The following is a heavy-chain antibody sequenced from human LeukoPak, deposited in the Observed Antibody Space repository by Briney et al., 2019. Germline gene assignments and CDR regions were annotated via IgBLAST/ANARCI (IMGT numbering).Heavy chain of an antibody. CDR1: EFSVGSNY. D-gene: IGHD3-22*01. Sequence: GGSLRLSCAASEFSVGSNYMTWVRQAPGKGLEWVSLIYSGGSTYYADSVKGRFTISRDNSKNTLYLQMGSLRPEDMAVYYCASSSGYFHWYFDLWGRGTLVTVSS. CDR2: IYSGGST. V-gene: IGHV3-66*01. J-gene: IGHJ2*01. CDR3: ASSSGYFHWYFDL.